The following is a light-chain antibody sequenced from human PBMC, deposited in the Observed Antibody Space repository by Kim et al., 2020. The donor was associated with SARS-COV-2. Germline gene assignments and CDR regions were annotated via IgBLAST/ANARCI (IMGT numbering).Light chain of an antibody. V-gene: IGKV3-20*01. CDR2: GVS. Sequence: WSPGEGATLSCRASQTVGRNYLAWYQQKPGQPPRLLIYGVSTRATGILDRFSGSGSGTDFSLTISGVEPEDFAVYFCQQYARSPYSFGQGTKLEI. J-gene: IGKJ2*03. CDR3: QQYARSPYS. CDR1: QTVGRNY.